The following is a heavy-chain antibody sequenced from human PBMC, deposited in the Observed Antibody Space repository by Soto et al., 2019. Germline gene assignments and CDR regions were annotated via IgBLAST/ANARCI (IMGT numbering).Heavy chain of an antibody. J-gene: IGHJ5*02. Sequence: GGSLRLSCAASGFTFDDYAMHWVRQAPGKGLEWVSGISWNSGSIGYADSVKGRFTISRDNAKNSLYLQMNSLRAEDTALYYCAKDVNEIWNDSSWFDPWGQGTQVTVPQ. V-gene: IGHV3-9*01. D-gene: IGHD1-1*01. CDR2: ISWNSGSI. CDR1: GFTFDDYA. CDR3: AKDVNEIWNDSSWFDP.